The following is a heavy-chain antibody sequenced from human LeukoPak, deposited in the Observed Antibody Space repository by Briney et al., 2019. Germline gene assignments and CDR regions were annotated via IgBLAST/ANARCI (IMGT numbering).Heavy chain of an antibody. CDR3: ARDETGGDYFDY. CDR1: GGSVNSAGFY. D-gene: IGHD3-10*01. CDR2: IYKDGNT. Sequence: SQTLSLTCTVSGGSVNSAGFYWTWIRQHPAMGLGWLGYIYKDGNTFYKPSLKSRVTISVDTSKNQFSLKLSSVTAADTAVYYCARDETGGDYFDYWGQGTLVTVSS. J-gene: IGHJ4*02. V-gene: IGHV4-31*03.